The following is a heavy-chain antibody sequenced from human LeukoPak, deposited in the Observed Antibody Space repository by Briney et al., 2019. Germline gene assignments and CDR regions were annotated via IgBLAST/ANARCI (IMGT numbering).Heavy chain of an antibody. J-gene: IGHJ2*01. Sequence: SGTLSLTCTVSGGSISSYYWSWIRQPAGKGLEWIGRIYTSGSTNYNPSLRSRLTISLDTSKNQFSLKLSSVTAADTAVYYCARLTMFRGVIYGTDWHSDLWGRGTLVTVSS. CDR2: IYTSGST. CDR3: ARLTMFRGVIYGTDWHSDL. V-gene: IGHV4-4*07. D-gene: IGHD3-10*01. CDR1: GGSISSYY.